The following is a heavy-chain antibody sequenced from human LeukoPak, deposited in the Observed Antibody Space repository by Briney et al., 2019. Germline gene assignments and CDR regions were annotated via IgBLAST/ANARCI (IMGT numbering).Heavy chain of an antibody. Sequence: GGSLRLSCAASGFTFSSYSMNWVRQDPGKGLEWVSYISSSSSTIYYADSVKGRFTISRDNAKNSLYLQMNSLRAEDTAVYYCARDASWTRTTVTTRSVWGQGTLVTVSS. J-gene: IGHJ4*02. CDR1: GFTFSSYS. CDR3: ARDASWTRTTVTTRSV. CDR2: ISSSSSTI. V-gene: IGHV3-48*01. D-gene: IGHD4-17*01.